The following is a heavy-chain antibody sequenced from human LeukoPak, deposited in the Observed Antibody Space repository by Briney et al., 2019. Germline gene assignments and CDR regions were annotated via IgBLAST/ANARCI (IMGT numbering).Heavy chain of an antibody. CDR3: AKELGSGYYKPLDY. Sequence: GGSLRLSCAASGFSLTSNAMTWVRQGPGKGLEWVSGISGSGDSTNYADSVKGRFTISRDISKNTLYLQMNSLRAEDTAVYYCAKELGSGYYKPLDYWGQGTLVTVSS. CDR2: ISGSGDST. V-gene: IGHV3-23*01. D-gene: IGHD3-22*01. CDR1: GFSLTSNA. J-gene: IGHJ4*02.